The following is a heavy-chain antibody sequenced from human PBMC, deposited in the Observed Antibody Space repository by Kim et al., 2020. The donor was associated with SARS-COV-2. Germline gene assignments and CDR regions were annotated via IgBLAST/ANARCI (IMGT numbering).Heavy chain of an antibody. CDR1: GGTFSSYA. CDR3: ASPNEEYCSGGSCYLFFDY. J-gene: IGHJ4*02. V-gene: IGHV1-69*13. CDR2: IIPIFGTA. Sequence: SVKVSCKASGGTFSSYAISWVRQAPGQGLEWMGGIIPIFGTANYAQKFQGRVTITADESTSTAYMELSSLRSEDTAVYYCASPNEEYCSGGSCYLFFDYWGQGTLVTGSS. D-gene: IGHD2-15*01.